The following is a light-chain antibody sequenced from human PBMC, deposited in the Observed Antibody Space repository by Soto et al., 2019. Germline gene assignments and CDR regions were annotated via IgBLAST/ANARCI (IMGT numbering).Light chain of an antibody. Sequence: SALTQPASVSGSPGQSITISCTGTSSDVGPYDYVSWYQRHPGKAPKLMIYEVSNRPSGVSNRFSGSKSGNTASLTISGLQAEDEADYYCSSYTSSSTYVFGTGTKVTVL. CDR3: SSYTSSSTYV. CDR1: SSDVGPYDY. J-gene: IGLJ1*01. V-gene: IGLV2-14*01. CDR2: EVS.